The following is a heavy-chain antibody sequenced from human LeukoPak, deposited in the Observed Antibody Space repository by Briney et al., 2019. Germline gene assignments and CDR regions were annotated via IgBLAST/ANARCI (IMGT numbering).Heavy chain of an antibody. V-gene: IGHV3-30*02. CDR3: AKDWGGTRALTDY. CDR1: GFTFSSYG. D-gene: IGHD1-7*01. J-gene: IGHJ4*02. Sequence: GGSLRLSCAASGFTFSSYGMHWVRQAPGKGLEWVAFIRYDGSNKYYADSVKGRFTISRDNSKNTLYLQMNSLRAEDTAVYYCAKDWGGTRALTDYWGQGTLVTVSS. CDR2: IRYDGSNK.